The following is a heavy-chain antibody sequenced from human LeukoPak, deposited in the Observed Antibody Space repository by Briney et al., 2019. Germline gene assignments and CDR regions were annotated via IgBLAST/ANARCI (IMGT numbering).Heavy chain of an antibody. V-gene: IGHV3-23*01. Sequence: HPGGSLRLSCAASGFTFSTYAMGWVRQAPGEGLEWVSCIKGGGGDPFYADSVRGRFTISRDKSKNTLYLQLNSLRAEDTAVYFCAQGGHDFNPFYYWGQGTLVTVSS. J-gene: IGHJ4*02. CDR3: AQGGHDFNPFYY. CDR2: IKGGGGDP. CDR1: GFTFSTYA. D-gene: IGHD2-21*02.